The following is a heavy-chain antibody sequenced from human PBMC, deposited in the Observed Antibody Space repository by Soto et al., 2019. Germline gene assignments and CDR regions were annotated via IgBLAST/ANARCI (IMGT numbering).Heavy chain of an antibody. CDR3: ARGGYVEMATTLPYYGMDV. Sequence: ASVKVSCKASGGTFSSYAISWVRQAPGQGLEWMGGIIPIFGTANYAQKFQGRVTITADKSTSTAYMELSSLRSEDTAVYYCARGGYVEMATTLPYYGMDVWGQGTTVTVSS. V-gene: IGHV1-69*06. J-gene: IGHJ6*02. D-gene: IGHD5-12*01. CDR2: IIPIFGTA. CDR1: GGTFSSYA.